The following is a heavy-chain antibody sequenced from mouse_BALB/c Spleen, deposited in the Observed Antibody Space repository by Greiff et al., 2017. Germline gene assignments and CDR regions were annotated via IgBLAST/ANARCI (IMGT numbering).Heavy chain of an antibody. V-gene: IGHV1-69*02. CDR1: GYTFTSYW. J-gene: IGHJ1*01. CDR2: IYPSDSYT. Sequence: QVQLQQPGAELVRPGASVKLSCKASGYTFTSYWINWVKQRPGQGLEWIGNIYPSDSYTNYNQKFKDKATLTVDKSSSTAYMQLSSPTSEDSAVYYCTRDYGSRGYFDVWGAGTTVTVSS. CDR3: TRDYGSRGYFDV. D-gene: IGHD1-1*01.